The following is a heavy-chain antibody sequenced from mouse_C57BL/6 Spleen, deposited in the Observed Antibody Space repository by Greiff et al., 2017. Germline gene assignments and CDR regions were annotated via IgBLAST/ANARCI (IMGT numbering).Heavy chain of an antibody. CDR1: GYAFSSSW. V-gene: IGHV1-82*01. CDR3: ARIHDYDEGY. D-gene: IGHD2-4*01. J-gene: IGHJ2*01. Sequence: QVQLKESGPELVKPGASVKISCKASGYAFSSSWMNWVKQRPGKGLEWIGRIYPGDGDTNYNGKFKGKATLTADKSSSTAYMQLSSLTSEDSAVYFCARIHDYDEGYWDQGTTLTVSS. CDR2: IYPGDGDT.